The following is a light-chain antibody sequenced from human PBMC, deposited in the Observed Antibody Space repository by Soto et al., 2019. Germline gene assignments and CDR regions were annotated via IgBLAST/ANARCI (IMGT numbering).Light chain of an antibody. CDR2: EIN. J-gene: IGLJ1*01. Sequence: QSALTQPPSASGSPGQSVTISCTGTSSDVGAYDYVSWYQQHPGKAPKLMIYEINKRPSGVPDRVSGSKSGNTASLTVSGLQSEDEADYYCSSFAGSNNFPYLFGTGTKVTVL. V-gene: IGLV2-8*01. CDR3: SSFAGSNNFPYL. CDR1: SSDVGAYDY.